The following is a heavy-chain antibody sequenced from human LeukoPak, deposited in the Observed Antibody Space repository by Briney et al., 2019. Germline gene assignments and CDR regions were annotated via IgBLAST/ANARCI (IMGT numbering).Heavy chain of an antibody. CDR3: ARGRPNYYDSSGYGYFDY. CDR1: GYTFTSYY. J-gene: IGHJ4*02. D-gene: IGHD3-22*01. V-gene: IGHV1-46*01. CDR2: INPSGGST. Sequence: GASVKVSYKASGYTFTSYYMHWVRQAPGQGLEWMGIINPSGGSTSYAQKFQGRVTMTRDTSTSTVYMELSSLRSEDTAVYYCARGRPNYYDSSGYGYFDYWGQGTLVTVSS.